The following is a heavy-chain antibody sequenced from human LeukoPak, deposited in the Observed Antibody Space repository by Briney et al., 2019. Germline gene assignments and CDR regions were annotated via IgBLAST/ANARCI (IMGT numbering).Heavy chain of an antibody. CDR2: IRSKTDGGTT. Sequence: GGSLRLSCAASGFTFTFAWVNWVRQAPGKGLEWVGRIRSKTDGGTTEYAAPVKGRFTVSRDDSKSTLYLQMNSLKTGDTGVYYCITASAPDYWGQGTLVTVSS. CDR1: GFTFTFAW. J-gene: IGHJ4*02. CDR3: ITASAPDY. V-gene: IGHV3-15*01.